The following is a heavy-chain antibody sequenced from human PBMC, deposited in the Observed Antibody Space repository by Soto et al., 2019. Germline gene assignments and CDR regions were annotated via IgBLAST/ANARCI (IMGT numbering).Heavy chain of an antibody. CDR3: ARDLRVVVVVAATPRVGAFDI. J-gene: IGHJ3*02. CDR1: GFTFSSYW. Sequence: GGSLRLSCAASGFTFSSYWMSWVRQAPGKGLEWVANIKQDGSGKYYVDSVKGRFTISRDNAKNSLYLQMNSLRAEDTAVYYCARDLRVVVVVAATPRVGAFDIWGQGTMVTVSS. V-gene: IGHV3-7*01. CDR2: IKQDGSGK. D-gene: IGHD2-15*01.